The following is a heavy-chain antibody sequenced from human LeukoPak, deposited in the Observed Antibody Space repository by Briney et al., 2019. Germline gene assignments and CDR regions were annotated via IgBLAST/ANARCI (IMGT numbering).Heavy chain of an antibody. J-gene: IGHJ4*02. Sequence: KTSETLSLTCTVSGGSISSGYYYWSWIRQPPGKGLEWIGYIYYSGSTNYNPSLKSRVTISVDASKNQFSLKLSSVTAADTAVYYCARADFWSGYYFDYWGQGTLVTVSS. V-gene: IGHV4-61*01. D-gene: IGHD3-3*01. CDR3: ARADFWSGYYFDY. CDR1: GGSISSGYYY. CDR2: IYYSGST.